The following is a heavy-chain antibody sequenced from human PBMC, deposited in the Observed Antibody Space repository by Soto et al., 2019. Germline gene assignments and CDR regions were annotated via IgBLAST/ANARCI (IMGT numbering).Heavy chain of an antibody. CDR1: GFIFENFG. D-gene: IGHD6-6*01. Sequence: GGSLRLSCAASGFIFENFGMSWVRQAPGKGLEWISSISGSGFKKYYADSVKGRFTISRDNSKSTVYLELNSLRAEDTAVYYCAKDRDSSSEGGYYGMDVWGQGTTVTVSS. J-gene: IGHJ6*02. CDR2: ISGSGFKK. V-gene: IGHV3-23*01. CDR3: AKDRDSSSEGGYYGMDV.